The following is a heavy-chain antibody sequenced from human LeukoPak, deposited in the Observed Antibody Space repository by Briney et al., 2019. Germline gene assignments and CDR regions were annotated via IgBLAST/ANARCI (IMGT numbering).Heavy chain of an antibody. CDR2: IYWDDDE. D-gene: IGHD6-13*01. Sequence: SGPTLVNPPQTLTLTCTFSGFSLTTRGAGVGWIRQPPGKALEWLAIIYWDDDERYSPSLKSRLTITKDTSKNQVVLTLTNMDPVDTATYYCASFQQQRGLAVNWFDPWGQGTLVTVSS. V-gene: IGHV2-5*02. CDR1: GFSLTTRGAG. CDR3: ASFQQQRGLAVNWFDP. J-gene: IGHJ5*02.